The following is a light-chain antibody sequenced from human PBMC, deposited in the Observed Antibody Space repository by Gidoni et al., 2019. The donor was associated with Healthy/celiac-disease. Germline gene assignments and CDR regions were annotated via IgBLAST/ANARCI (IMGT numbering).Light chain of an antibody. V-gene: IGLV3-10*01. J-gene: IGLJ2*01. CDR1: ALPKKI. CDR3: YSTDSSGNHRV. CDR2: EDS. Sequence: SYELTQPPSVSVSPGQTARITCSGDALPKKICLLVPAEVWQAPVLVIYEDSKRPSGIPERFSGSSSGTMATLTISGAQVEDEADYYCYSTDSSGNHRVFGGGTKLTVL.